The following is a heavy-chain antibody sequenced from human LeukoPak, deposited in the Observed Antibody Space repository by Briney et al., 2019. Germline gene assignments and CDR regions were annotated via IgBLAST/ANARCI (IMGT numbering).Heavy chain of an antibody. V-gene: IGHV2-5*02. CDR2: ICWDDDK. Sequence: SGPTLVKPTQTLTLTGAFSGFSLSTSGVGVGWVRQPQGRALAWLLLICWDDDKRYNSSPKSRLTITKDTSKNQVVLTMTNVDPVDTATYYCVHRRIYSPFDYWGQGALVTVSS. CDR3: VHRRIYSPFDY. D-gene: IGHD4-11*01. CDR1: GFSLSTSGVG. J-gene: IGHJ4*02.